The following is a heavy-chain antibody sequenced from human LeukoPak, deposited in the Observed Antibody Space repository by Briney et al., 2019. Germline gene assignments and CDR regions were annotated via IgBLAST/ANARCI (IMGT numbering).Heavy chain of an antibody. D-gene: IGHD3-10*01. J-gene: IGHJ3*02. V-gene: IGHV3-74*01. CDR3: ASSIGFRSWDAFDI. CDR2: INSDGSST. CDR1: GFTFSSYW. Sequence: PGGSLRLSCAASGFTFSSYWMHWVRHAPGKGLVWVSRINSDGSSTSYADSVKGRFTISRDNAKNTLYLQTNSLRAEDTAVYYCASSIGFRSWDAFDIWGQGTMVAVSS.